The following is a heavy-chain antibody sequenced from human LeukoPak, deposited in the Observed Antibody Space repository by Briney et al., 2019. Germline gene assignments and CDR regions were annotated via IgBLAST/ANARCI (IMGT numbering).Heavy chain of an antibody. J-gene: IGHJ4*02. CDR2: INHSGST. Sequence: PSETLSLTCAVYGGSFSGYYWSWIRQPPGKGLEWIGEINHSGSTNYNPSLKSRVTISVDTSKNQFSLKLSSVTAADTAVYYCASGGFSSPFDYWGQGTLVTVSS. CDR3: ASGGFSSPFDY. V-gene: IGHV4-34*01. D-gene: IGHD2/OR15-2a*01. CDR1: GGSFSGYY.